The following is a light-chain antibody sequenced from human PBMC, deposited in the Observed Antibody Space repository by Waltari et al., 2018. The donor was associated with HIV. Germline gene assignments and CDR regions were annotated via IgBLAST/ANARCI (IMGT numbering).Light chain of an antibody. CDR2: SNN. CDR3: AAWDDSLKVV. V-gene: IGLV1-44*01. CDR1: SSNIGSNT. J-gene: IGLJ2*01. Sequence: QSVLTQPPSASGTPGQRVTISCSGSSSNIGSNTVNWYQHLPGPSPKLLIYSNNQRPSGVPDRFSGSKSGTSASLAISGLQFEDEPDYYCAAWDDSLKVVFGGGTKLTVL.